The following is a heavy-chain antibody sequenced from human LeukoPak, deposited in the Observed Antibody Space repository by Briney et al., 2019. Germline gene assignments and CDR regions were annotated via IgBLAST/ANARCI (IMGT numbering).Heavy chain of an antibody. Sequence: GESLKISCKGSGYIFTSYWIGWVRQLPGKGLEWMGIIYPGDSDTRYSPSFQGQVTISADKSISTAYLQWSSLKASDTAMYYCARRYSSSWYSPFDYWGQGTLVTVSS. CDR2: IYPGDSDT. CDR3: ARRYSSSWYSPFDY. J-gene: IGHJ4*02. V-gene: IGHV5-51*01. D-gene: IGHD6-13*01. CDR1: GYIFTSYW.